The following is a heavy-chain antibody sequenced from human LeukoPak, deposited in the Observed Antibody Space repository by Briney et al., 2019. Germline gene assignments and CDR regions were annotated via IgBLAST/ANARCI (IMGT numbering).Heavy chain of an antibody. V-gene: IGHV3-9*01. CDR1: GFTFDDYA. J-gene: IGHJ4*02. D-gene: IGHD6-13*01. CDR3: AKDIKEESAAVDY. Sequence: GGSLRLSCAASGFTFDDYAMHWVRQAPGKGLEWVSGTSWNSGSIGYADSVKGRFTISRDNAKNSLYLQMNSLRAEDTALYYCAKDIKEESAAVDYWGQGTLVTVSS. CDR2: TSWNSGSI.